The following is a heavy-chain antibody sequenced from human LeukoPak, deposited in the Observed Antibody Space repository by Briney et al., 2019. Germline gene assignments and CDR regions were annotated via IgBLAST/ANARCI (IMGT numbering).Heavy chain of an antibody. CDR3: ARGRSSSWSSFDY. CDR1: GGSISSGDYY. V-gene: IGHV4-30-4*01. J-gene: IGHJ4*02. Sequence: SQTLSLTCTVSGGSISSGDYYWSWVRQPPGKGLEWIGYIYNNGRTYYNPSLKSRVTISVDTSKNLFSLKVSSVTAADAAVYYCARGRSSSWSSFDYWGQGTLVTVSS. CDR2: IYNNGRT. D-gene: IGHD6-13*01.